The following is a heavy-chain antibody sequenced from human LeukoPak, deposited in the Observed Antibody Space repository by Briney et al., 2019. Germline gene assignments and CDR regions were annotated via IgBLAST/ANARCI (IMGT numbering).Heavy chain of an antibody. D-gene: IGHD1-1*01. J-gene: IGHJ4*02. V-gene: IGHV1-18*01. Sequence: ASVKVSCKASGYNFSAYGMTWVRQAPGQGLEWMGWVTSDNRDTKYAPKFQGRVTITTDMSSTTAYMELRSLRSDDTAVYYCARGSHEYWNDYWGQRTLVTVSS. CDR3: ARGSHEYWNDY. CDR1: GYNFSAYG. CDR2: VTSDNRDT.